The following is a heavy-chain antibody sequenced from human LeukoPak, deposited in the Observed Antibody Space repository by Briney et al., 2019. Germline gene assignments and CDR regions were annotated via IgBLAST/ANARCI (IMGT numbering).Heavy chain of an antibody. D-gene: IGHD6-13*01. V-gene: IGHV4-34*01. J-gene: IGHJ5*02. CDR3: AGVTITAAGRNWFDP. CDR1: GGSFSGYY. CDR2: INRSGST. Sequence: PSETLSLTCAIYGGSFSGYYWSWIRQPPGKGLEWIGEINRSGSTNYNPSLKSRVTISVDTSKNQFSLKVSSVTAADTAVYYCAGVTITAAGRNWFDPWGQGTLVTVSS.